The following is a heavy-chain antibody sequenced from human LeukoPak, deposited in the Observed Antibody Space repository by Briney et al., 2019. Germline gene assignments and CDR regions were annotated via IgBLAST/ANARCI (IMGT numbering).Heavy chain of an antibody. CDR3: ARYCSSTSCYGRGIVDY. CDR1: GGSISSYY. V-gene: IGHV4-4*07. CDR2: IYTSGST. J-gene: IGHJ4*02. D-gene: IGHD2-2*01. Sequence: SETLSLTCTVSGGSISSYYWSWIRQPAGKGLEWIGRIYTSGSTNYNPSLKSRVTISVDTSKNQFSLKLSSVTAADTAVYYCARYCSSTSCYGRGIVDYWGQGTLVTVSS.